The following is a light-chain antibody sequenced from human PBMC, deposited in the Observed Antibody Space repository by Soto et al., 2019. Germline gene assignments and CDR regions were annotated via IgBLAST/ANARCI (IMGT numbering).Light chain of an antibody. CDR2: GAS. V-gene: IGKV3-15*01. CDR1: QSVSSN. J-gene: IGKJ2*01. Sequence: EIVMTQSPVTLSVSPGERATLSCRASQSVSSNLAWYQQKPGQAPRLLIYGASTRATGIPARFSGGGSGTEFTLTIRSLPSEDFAVYYCQQYNNWPLYSFGQGTKLEIK. CDR3: QQYNNWPLYS.